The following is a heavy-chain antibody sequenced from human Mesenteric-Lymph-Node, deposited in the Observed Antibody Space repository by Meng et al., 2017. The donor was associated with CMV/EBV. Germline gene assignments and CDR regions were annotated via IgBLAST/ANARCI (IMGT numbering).Heavy chain of an antibody. Sequence: SETLSLTCTVSGDSISSAHYYWGWIRQPPGKGLEWIGIIYYSGSTYYNPSLKSRVTLSLDTSKNQFSLKLSSVTAADTAVYYCARTSRVVVAANIVGAYNNWFDPWGQGTLVTVSS. D-gene: IGHD2-15*01. CDR1: GDSISSAHYY. CDR3: ARTSRVVVAANIVGAYNNWFDP. V-gene: IGHV4-39*07. CDR2: IYYSGST. J-gene: IGHJ5*02.